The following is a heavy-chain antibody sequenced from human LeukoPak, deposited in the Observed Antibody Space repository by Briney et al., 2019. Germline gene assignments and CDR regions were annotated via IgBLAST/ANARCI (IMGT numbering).Heavy chain of an antibody. V-gene: IGHV5-51*01. J-gene: IGHJ6*04. CDR1: GYSFTSYW. Sequence: GESLKISCKGSGYSFTSYWIGWVRQMPGKGLEWMGIIYPGDSDTRYSPSFQGQVTISADKSISTAYLQWSSLKAPDTAMYYCARLGYSYGPEDYYYYGMDVWGKGTTVTVSS. CDR2: IYPGDSDT. D-gene: IGHD5-18*01. CDR3: ARLGYSYGPEDYYYYGMDV.